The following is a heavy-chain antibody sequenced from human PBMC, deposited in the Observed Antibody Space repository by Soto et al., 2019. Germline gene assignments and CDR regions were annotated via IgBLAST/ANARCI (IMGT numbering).Heavy chain of an antibody. CDR1: GFAFSNYS. V-gene: IGHV3-23*01. D-gene: IGHD2-2*01. CDR2: ITGKGVST. CDR3: AKCGASNSCIPTGFAP. Sequence: EGCLILSCSVSGFAFSNYSMASALQARGNGLEYVLSITGKGVSTYYAHSVKCRFTISRDNCKNTLYVQMNSLTAEDTAIYYCAKCGASNSCIPTGFAPWGQGTLVTV. J-gene: IGHJ5*02.